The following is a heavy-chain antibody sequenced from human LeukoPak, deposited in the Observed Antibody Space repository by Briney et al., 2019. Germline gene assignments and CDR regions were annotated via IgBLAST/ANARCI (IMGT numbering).Heavy chain of an antibody. J-gene: IGHJ4*02. Sequence: KPSETLSITCTVSGASVTAYLWSWIRQPAGQGLEWIGRTSVNEGATYNPSLMSRVTMSVDTSKNQFSLRLTSMTAADTAIYYCARLWRDGSNWHPDDNWGQGTLVTVSS. V-gene: IGHV4-4*07. CDR1: GASVTAYL. CDR2: TSVNEGA. CDR3: ARLWRDGSNWHPDDN. D-gene: IGHD4-11*01.